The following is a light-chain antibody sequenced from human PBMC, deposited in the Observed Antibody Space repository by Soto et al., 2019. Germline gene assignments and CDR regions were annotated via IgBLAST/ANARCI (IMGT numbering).Light chain of an antibody. CDR3: EQRSNWRIT. J-gene: IGKJ5*01. Sequence: VLTQYTATLSFSPGERATLSFRASQTIKNYLAWYQQKPGQAPRLLIYDISNRATGIPARFSASGSGADFTLTISSLEPEDFALYYCEQRSNWRITSGQRT. CDR2: DIS. V-gene: IGKV3-11*01. CDR1: QTIKNY.